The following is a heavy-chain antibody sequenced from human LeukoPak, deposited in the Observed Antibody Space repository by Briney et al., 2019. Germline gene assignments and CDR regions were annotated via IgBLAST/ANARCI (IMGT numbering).Heavy chain of an antibody. Sequence: ASVKVSCKASAGTFSSYAISWVRQAPGQGLEWMGGIIPIFGTANYAQKFQGRVTITADESTSTAYMELSSLRSEDTAVYYCARPGVFGVEDYYFDYWGQGTLVTVSS. CDR3: ARPGVFGVEDYYFDY. V-gene: IGHV1-69*01. CDR1: AGTFSSYA. D-gene: IGHD3-3*01. CDR2: IIPIFGTA. J-gene: IGHJ4*02.